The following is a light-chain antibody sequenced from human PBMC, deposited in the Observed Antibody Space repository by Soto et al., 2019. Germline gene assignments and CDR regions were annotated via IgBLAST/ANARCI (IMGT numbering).Light chain of an antibody. J-gene: IGKJ2*01. CDR2: AAS. Sequence: DIQMTQSPSSLSASVGERVTITCRASQGISNLLGWFQHKPGKAPKRLIYAASSLQGGVPSRLSGSGSGTEVTLTITGLQPEDFADYYCLEHNTYPYTFGQGTKLEIK. CDR3: LEHNTYPYT. V-gene: IGKV1-17*01. CDR1: QGISNL.